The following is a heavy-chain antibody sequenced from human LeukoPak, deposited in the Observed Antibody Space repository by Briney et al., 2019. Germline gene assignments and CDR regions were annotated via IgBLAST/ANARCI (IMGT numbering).Heavy chain of an antibody. D-gene: IGHD3-22*01. CDR1: GFTFSSYA. J-gene: IGHJ4*02. Sequence: GGSLRLSCAASGFTFSSYAMSWVRQAPGKGLEWVSAISGSGGSTYYADSVKGRFTIFRDNSKNTLYLQMNSLRAEDTAVYYCAKDLPGYYDSSGYKIGNDYWGQGTLVTVSS. CDR2: ISGSGGST. CDR3: AKDLPGYYDSSGYKIGNDY. V-gene: IGHV3-23*01.